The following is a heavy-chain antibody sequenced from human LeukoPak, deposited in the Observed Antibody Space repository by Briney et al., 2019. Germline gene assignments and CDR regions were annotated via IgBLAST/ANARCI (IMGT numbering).Heavy chain of an antibody. J-gene: IGHJ4*02. CDR2: MNPKRGDT. Sequence: ASVKVSCKASGYTFTDYYIHWVRQAPGQGLEWMAWMNPKRGDTSYAQKFQGRVTMTRDTSISTAYMELSRLRFDDTAVYYCARGWKYRSGYTVTELGSGYFDYWGQGTLVPVSS. D-gene: IGHD3-3*01. CDR1: GYTFTDYY. CDR3: ARGWKYRSGYTVTELGSGYFDY. V-gene: IGHV1-2*02.